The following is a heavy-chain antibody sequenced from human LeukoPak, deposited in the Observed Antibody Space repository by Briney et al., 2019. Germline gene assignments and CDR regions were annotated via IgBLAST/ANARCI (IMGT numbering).Heavy chain of an antibody. CDR1: GFTFSSYA. J-gene: IGHJ4*02. CDR2: ISYDGSNK. CDR3: ATLPGIAVAGYFDY. V-gene: IGHV3-30-3*01. D-gene: IGHD6-19*01. Sequence: GGSLRLSCAASGFTFSSYAMHWVRQAPGKGLEWVAVISYDGSNKYYADSVKGRFTISRDNSKNTLYLQMNSLRAEDTAVYYCATLPGIAVAGYFDYWGQGTLVTVSS.